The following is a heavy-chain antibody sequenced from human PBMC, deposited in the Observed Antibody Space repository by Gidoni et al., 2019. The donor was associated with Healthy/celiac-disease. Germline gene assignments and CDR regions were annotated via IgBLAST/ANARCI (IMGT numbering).Heavy chain of an antibody. D-gene: IGHD6-19*01. CDR2: ISSSSSTI. CDR1: GFTFSSYS. CDR3: ARDRIAVAGFPYYYYGMDV. J-gene: IGHJ6*02. V-gene: IGHV3-48*01. Sequence: EVQLVESGGGLVQPGGSLRLSCAASGFTFSSYSMNWVRQAPGKGLEWVSYISSSSSTIYYADSVKGRFTISRDNAKNSLYLQMNSLRAEDTAVYYCARDRIAVAGFPYYYYGMDVWGQGTTVTVSS.